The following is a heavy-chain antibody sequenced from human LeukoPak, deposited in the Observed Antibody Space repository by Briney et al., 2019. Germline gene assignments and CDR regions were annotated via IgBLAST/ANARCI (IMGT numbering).Heavy chain of an antibody. V-gene: IGHV5-51*01. Sequence: GESLKTSCKSSGYSFTSHWIGWVRQMPGKGLEWMGIIYPGGSDTRYSPSFQGQVTISADKSISTAYLQWSSLKASDTAMYYSARILQDRSWFGYWGQGTLVTVSS. CDR3: ARILQDRSWFGY. J-gene: IGHJ4*02. CDR2: IYPGGSDT. D-gene: IGHD6-13*01. CDR1: GYSFTSHW.